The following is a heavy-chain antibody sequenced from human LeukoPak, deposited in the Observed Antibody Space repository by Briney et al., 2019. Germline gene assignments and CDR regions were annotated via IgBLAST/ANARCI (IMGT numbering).Heavy chain of an antibody. CDR1: GFTFSDYY. J-gene: IGHJ4*02. Sequence: GGSLRLSCAASGFTFSDYYMSWIRQAPGKGLEWVSYISSSGSTIYYADSVKGRFTISRDNAKNSPYLQMNSLRAEDTSVYYCASKRGYRREFDYWGQGTLVTVSS. CDR3: ASKRGYRREFDY. D-gene: IGHD1-1*01. CDR2: ISSSGSTI. V-gene: IGHV3-11*01.